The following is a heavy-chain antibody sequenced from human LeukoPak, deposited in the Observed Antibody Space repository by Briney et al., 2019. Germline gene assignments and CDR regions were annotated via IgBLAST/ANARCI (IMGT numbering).Heavy chain of an antibody. CDR3: ATTSYYYDSPDY. CDR1: GGSISSGSYY. V-gene: IGHV4-61*02. D-gene: IGHD3-22*01. Sequence: MPSQTLSLTCTVSGGSISSGSYYWSWIRQPAGKGLEWIGRIYISGSTNYNPSLKSRVTMSVDTSKNQFSLKLSSVTAANTAVYYCATTSYYYDSPDYWGQGTLVTVSS. CDR2: IYISGST. J-gene: IGHJ4*02.